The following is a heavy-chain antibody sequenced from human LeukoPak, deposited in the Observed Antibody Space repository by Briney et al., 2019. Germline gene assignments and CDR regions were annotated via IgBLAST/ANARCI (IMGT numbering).Heavy chain of an antibody. V-gene: IGHV4-34*01. J-gene: IGHJ1*01. CDR3: ARGADYSNYVGYFQH. CDR1: GGSFSGYY. Sequence: SETLSLTCAVYGGSFSGYYWSWIRQPPGKGLEWIGEINHSGSTNYNPSLKSRVTISVDTSKNQSSLKLSSVTAADTAVYYCARGADYSNYVGYFQHWGQGTLVTVSS. CDR2: INHSGST. D-gene: IGHD4-11*01.